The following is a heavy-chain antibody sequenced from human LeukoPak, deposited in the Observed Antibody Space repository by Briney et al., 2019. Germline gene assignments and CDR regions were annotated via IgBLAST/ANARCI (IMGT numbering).Heavy chain of an antibody. D-gene: IGHD3-10*01. V-gene: IGHV4-4*07. J-gene: IGHJ4*02. Sequence: SETLSLTCTVSGGFISSYYWSWIRQPAGKGLEWIGRIYTSGSTNYNPSLKSRVTMSVDTSKNQFSLKLSSVTAADTAVYYCARVQYDGSGSYYADYWGQGTLVTVSS. CDR2: IYTSGST. CDR1: GGFISSYY. CDR3: ARVQYDGSGSYYADY.